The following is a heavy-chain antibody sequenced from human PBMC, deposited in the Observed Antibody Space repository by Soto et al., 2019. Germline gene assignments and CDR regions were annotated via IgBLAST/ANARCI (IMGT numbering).Heavy chain of an antibody. Sequence: GGSRRLSCAASGFTFSSYAMSWVRQAPGKGLEWVSAISGSGGSTYYADSVKGRFTISRDNSKNTLYLQMNSLRAEDTAVYYCAKGNRNVENLDYWGQGTLVTVSS. V-gene: IGHV3-23*01. CDR3: AKGNRNVENLDY. D-gene: IGHD1-1*01. CDR2: ISGSGGST. J-gene: IGHJ4*02. CDR1: GFTFSSYA.